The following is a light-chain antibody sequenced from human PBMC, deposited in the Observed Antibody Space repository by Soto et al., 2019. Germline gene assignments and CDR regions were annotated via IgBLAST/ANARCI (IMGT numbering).Light chain of an antibody. CDR2: KAS. CDR1: QSISSW. V-gene: IGKV1-5*03. CDR3: QQYNGDMYT. J-gene: IGKJ2*01. Sequence: DIQITQSPSTLSASVGDRVTITCRASQSISSWLAWYQQKPGKAPKLLIYKASSLESGVPSRFSGSGAGTECTRTISSLQPDDFATDYCQQYNGDMYTFGQGTQVDIK.